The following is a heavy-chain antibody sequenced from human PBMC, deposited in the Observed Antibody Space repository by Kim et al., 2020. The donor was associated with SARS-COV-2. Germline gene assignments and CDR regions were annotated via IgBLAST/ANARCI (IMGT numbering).Heavy chain of an antibody. CDR3: ARANPYYDAFDI. J-gene: IGHJ3*02. V-gene: IGHV1-8*01. D-gene: IGHD1-26*01. Sequence: GSAQKFQGRVTMTRNTSISTAYMELSSLRSEDTAVYYCARANPYYDAFDIWGQGTMVTVSS.